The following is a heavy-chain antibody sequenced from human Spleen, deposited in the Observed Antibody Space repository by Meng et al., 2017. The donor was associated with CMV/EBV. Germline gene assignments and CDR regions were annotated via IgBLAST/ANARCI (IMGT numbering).Heavy chain of an antibody. J-gene: IGHJ4*02. CDR1: GYTFTRYD. V-gene: IGHV1-18*01. CDR3: ARALDYFDY. Sequence: ASVKVSCKASGYTFTRYDITWVRQAPGQGLEWMGWISGYNGNTNYAQKFQGRVTMTTDTSTSTAYMELWSLRSDDTAVYFCARALDYFDYWGQGTLVTVSS. D-gene: IGHD6-6*01. CDR2: ISGYNGNT.